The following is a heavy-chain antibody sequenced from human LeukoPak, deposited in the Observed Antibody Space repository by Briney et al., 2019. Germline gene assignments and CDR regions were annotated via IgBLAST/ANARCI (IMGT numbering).Heavy chain of an antibody. CDR3: ARVVPAAILDWYFDL. CDR1: GGTFSSYA. V-gene: IGHV1-69*13. CDR2: IIPIFGTA. J-gene: IGHJ2*01. D-gene: IGHD2-2*02. Sequence: ASVKVSCTASGGTFSSYAISWVRQAPGQGLEWMGGIIPIFGTANYAQKFQGRVTITADESTSTAYMELSSLRSEDTAVYYCARVVPAAILDWYFDLWGRGTLVTVSS.